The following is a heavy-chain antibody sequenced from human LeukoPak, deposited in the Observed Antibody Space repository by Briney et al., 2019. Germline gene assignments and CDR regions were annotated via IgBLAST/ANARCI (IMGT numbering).Heavy chain of an antibody. CDR2: IYYSGST. CDR1: GFTFSSYA. Sequence: PGGSLRLSCAASGFTFSSYAMSWVRQPPGKGLEWIGSIYYSGSTYYNPSLKSRVTISVDTSKNQFSLKLSSVTAADTAVYYCARDGDSARYSSIQSGFDYWGQGTLVTVSS. CDR3: ARDGDSARYSSIQSGFDY. D-gene: IGHD6-13*01. J-gene: IGHJ4*02. V-gene: IGHV4-39*07.